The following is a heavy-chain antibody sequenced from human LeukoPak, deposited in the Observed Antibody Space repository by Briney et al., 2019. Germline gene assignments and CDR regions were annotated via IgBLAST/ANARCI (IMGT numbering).Heavy chain of an antibody. CDR3: ARRAVNDAFDI. J-gene: IGHJ3*02. D-gene: IGHD1-26*01. CDR2: IYHSGST. CDR1: GGSISSGGYS. V-gene: IGHV4-30-2*01. Sequence: NPSETLSLTCAVSGGSISSGGYSWSWIRQPPGKGLEWIGYIYHSGSTYYNPSLKSRVTISVDRSKNQFSLKLSSVTAADTAVYYCARRAVNDAFDIWGQGTIVTVSS.